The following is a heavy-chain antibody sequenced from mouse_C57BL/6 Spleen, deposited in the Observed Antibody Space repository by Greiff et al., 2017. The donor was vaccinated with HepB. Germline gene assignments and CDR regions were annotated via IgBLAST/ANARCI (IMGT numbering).Heavy chain of an antibody. J-gene: IGHJ3*01. CDR2: INPNNGGT. CDR1: GYTFTDYY. V-gene: IGHV1-26*01. D-gene: IGHD2-3*01. Sequence: EVQLQQSGPELVKPGASVKISCKASGYTFTDYYMNWVKQSHGKSLEWIGDINPNNGGTSYNQKFKGKATLTVDKSSSTAYMELRSLTSEDSAVYYCASWDGYYLAYWGQGTLVTVSA. CDR3: ASWDGYYLAY.